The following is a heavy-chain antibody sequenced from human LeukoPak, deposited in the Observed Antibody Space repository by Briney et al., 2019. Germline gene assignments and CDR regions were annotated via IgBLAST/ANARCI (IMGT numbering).Heavy chain of an antibody. Sequence: SETLSLTCTVSGGSVSSYYWSWIRQPPGKGLEWIGCIYYSGSTNYNPSLKSRVTISVDTSKNQFSLKLSSVTAADTAVYYCARGGAARPLFHYYYGMDVWGQGTTVTVSS. V-gene: IGHV4-59*08. CDR1: GGSVSSYY. CDR2: IYYSGST. D-gene: IGHD3-16*01. CDR3: ARGGAARPLFHYYYGMDV. J-gene: IGHJ6*02.